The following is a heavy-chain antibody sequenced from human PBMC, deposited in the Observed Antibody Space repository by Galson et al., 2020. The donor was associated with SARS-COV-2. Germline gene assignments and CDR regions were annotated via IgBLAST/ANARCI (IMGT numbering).Heavy chain of an antibody. CDR2: INPILGIA. CDR3: ARDRVVGIQLWPVPVWRTDYYYMDV. Sequence: SVKSCKASGGTFSSYAISWVRQAPGQGLEWMGGINPILGIANYEQKFQGRVTITADKSTSTAYMELSSLRSEDTAVYYCARDRVVGIQLWPVPVWRTDYYYMDVWGKGTTVTVSS. J-gene: IGHJ6*03. CDR1: GGTFSSYA. D-gene: IGHD5-18*01. V-gene: IGHV1-69*10.